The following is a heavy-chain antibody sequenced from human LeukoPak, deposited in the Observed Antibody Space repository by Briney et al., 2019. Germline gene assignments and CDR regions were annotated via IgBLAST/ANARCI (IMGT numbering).Heavy chain of an antibody. CDR3: AREQYDFWSGYRAFDI. CDR2: INPNSGGT. V-gene: IGHV1-2*02. J-gene: IGHJ3*02. D-gene: IGHD3-3*01. CDR1: GYTFTGYY. Sequence: ASVKVSCKASGYTFTGYYMLWVRQAPGQGLEWMGWINPNSGGTNYAQKFQGRVTMTRDTSISTAYMELSRLRSDDTAVYYCAREQYDFWSGYRAFDIWGQGTMVTVSS.